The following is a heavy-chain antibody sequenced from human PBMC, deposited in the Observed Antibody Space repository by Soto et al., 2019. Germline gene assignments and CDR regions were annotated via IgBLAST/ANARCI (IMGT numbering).Heavy chain of an antibody. Sequence: QVQLQESGPGLVRPSETLSLTCTVSSDSICGLYWTWIRQPAGKGLEWIGRIYSSGETNSNPSLTGRVIMSLDTSKNQFSLNLTSVTAADTAVYYCARASQCKSYFDCFAGLDYWGQGTLVTVSS. CDR1: SDSICGLY. V-gene: IGHV4-4*07. J-gene: IGHJ4*02. CDR2: IYSSGET. CDR3: ARASQCKSYFDCFAGLDY. D-gene: IGHD3-9*01.